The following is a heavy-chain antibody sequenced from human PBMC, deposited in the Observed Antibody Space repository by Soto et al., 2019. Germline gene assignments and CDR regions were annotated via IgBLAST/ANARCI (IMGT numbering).Heavy chain of an antibody. D-gene: IGHD3-10*01. CDR2: IIPILGIA. CDR1: GGTFRSYT. J-gene: IGHJ4*02. CDR3: ARVDRLLWFGEVPFDY. Sequence: GASVKVSCKASGGTFRSYTISWVRQAPGQGLEWMGRIIPILGIANYAQKFQGRVTITADKSTSTAYMELSSLRSEDTAVYYCARVDRLLWFGEVPFDYWGQGTLVTVSS. V-gene: IGHV1-69*02.